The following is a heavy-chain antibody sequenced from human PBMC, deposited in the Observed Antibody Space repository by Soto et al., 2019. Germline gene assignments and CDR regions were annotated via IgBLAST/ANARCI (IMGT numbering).Heavy chain of an antibody. J-gene: IGHJ5*02. V-gene: IGHV4-34*01. Sequence: PSETLSLTCAVYGGSFSGYYWSWIRQPPGKGLEWIGEINHSGSTNYNPSLKSRVTISVDTSKNQFSLKLSSVTAADTAVYYYARRGRANWFDPWGQGTLVTVSS. CDR1: GGSFSGYY. CDR2: INHSGST. CDR3: ARRGRANWFDP.